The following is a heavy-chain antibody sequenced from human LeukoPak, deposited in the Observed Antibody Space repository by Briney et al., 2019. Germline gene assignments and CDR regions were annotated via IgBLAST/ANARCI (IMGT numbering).Heavy chain of an antibody. CDR1: GFTFSSYG. D-gene: IGHD1-26*01. Sequence: PGGSLRLSCAASGFTFSSYGMHWVRQAPGKGLEWVAVIWYDGSNKYYADSVKGRFTISRDNSKNTLYLQMNSLRAEDTAVYYCARGRGGATDFGFDYWGQGTLVTVSS. CDR3: ARGRGGATDFGFDY. J-gene: IGHJ4*02. CDR2: IWYDGSNK. V-gene: IGHV3-33*01.